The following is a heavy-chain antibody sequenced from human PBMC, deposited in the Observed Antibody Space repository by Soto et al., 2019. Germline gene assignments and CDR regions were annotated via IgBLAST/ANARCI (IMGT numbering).Heavy chain of an antibody. CDR3: AKSGGDLLTGYSPSYFDR. V-gene: IGHV3-23*01. CDR2: ASGSGFSI. D-gene: IGHD3-9*01. J-gene: IGHJ5*02. CDR1: GFRFSGSS. Sequence: EVQILESGGGLVHPGGSLRLSCAASGFRFSGSSMSWVRQAPGKGLQWVATASGSGFSIYYTESVRGRFTISRDNSKNTLSLQMSSLRAEDTAVYYCAKSGGDLLTGYSPSYFDRWGQGTLVSVSS.